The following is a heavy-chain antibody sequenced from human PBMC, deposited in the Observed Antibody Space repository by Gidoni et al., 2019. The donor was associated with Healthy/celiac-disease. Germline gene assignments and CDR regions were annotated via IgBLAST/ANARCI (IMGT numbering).Heavy chain of an antibody. CDR1: GFTFVDYA. CDR2: ISWNSGSI. Sequence: EVQLVESGGGLVQPGRSLRLSCAASGFTFVDYAMHWVRQAPGKGLEWGSGISWNSGSIGYADSVKGRFTISRDNAKNSLYLQMNSLRAEDTALYYCAKDSEYYYDSSGYLNWGQGTLVTVSS. V-gene: IGHV3-9*01. D-gene: IGHD3-22*01. CDR3: AKDSEYYYDSSGYLN. J-gene: IGHJ4*02.